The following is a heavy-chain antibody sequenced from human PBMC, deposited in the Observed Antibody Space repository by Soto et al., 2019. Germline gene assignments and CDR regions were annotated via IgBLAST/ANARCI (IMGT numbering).Heavy chain of an antibody. J-gene: IGHJ6*02. D-gene: IGHD2-21*02. Sequence: SVKVSCKASGGTFSCCAISWVRQAPGQGLEWMGGIIPIFGTANYAQKFQGRVTITADESTSTAYMELSSLRSEDTAVYYCARHLHIVVVTAIPTHYYYYGMDVWGQGTTVTVSS. CDR3: ARHLHIVVVTAIPTHYYYYGMDV. CDR1: GGTFSCCA. V-gene: IGHV1-69*13. CDR2: IIPIFGTA.